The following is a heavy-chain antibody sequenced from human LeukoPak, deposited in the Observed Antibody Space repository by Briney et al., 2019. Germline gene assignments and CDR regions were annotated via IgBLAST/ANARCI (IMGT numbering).Heavy chain of an antibody. Sequence: ASVKVSCKASGYTFTGYYMHWVRQAPGQGLEWMGWINPNSGGTNYAQKFQGRVTMTRDTSISTTYMELSRLRSDDTAVYYCAREQEFSSSWKGYFYMDVWGKGTTVTVSS. V-gene: IGHV1-2*02. CDR3: AREQEFSSSWKGYFYMDV. CDR2: INPNSGGT. CDR1: GYTFTGYY. D-gene: IGHD6-13*01. J-gene: IGHJ6*03.